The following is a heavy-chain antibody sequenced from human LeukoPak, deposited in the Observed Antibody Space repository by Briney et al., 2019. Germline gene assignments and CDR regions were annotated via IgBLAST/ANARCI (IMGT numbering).Heavy chain of an antibody. V-gene: IGHV4-61*02. D-gene: IGHD4-23*01. Sequence: PSQTLSLTCTVSGGSISSGSYYWSWIRQPAGKGLEWIGRIYTSGSTNYNPSLKSRVTMSVDTSKNQFSLKLSSVTAADTAVYYCARAGGNLAAFDIWGQGTMVTVSS. CDR1: GGSISSGSYY. CDR2: IYTSGST. J-gene: IGHJ3*02. CDR3: ARAGGNLAAFDI.